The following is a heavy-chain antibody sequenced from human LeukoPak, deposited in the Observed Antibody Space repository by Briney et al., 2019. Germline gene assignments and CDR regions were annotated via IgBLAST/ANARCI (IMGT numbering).Heavy chain of an antibody. Sequence: PGGPLRLSCAASGFTFSDYYMSWIRQAPGKGLEWISYVSSSNSSIYYADSVKGRFTISRDNAKNSLYLQMNSLRAEDTAVYFCARGNSTGRGAFDIWGQGTMVTVSS. V-gene: IGHV3-11*04. J-gene: IGHJ3*02. CDR3: ARGNSTGRGAFDI. CDR1: GFTFSDYY. CDR2: VSSSNSSI. D-gene: IGHD6-19*01.